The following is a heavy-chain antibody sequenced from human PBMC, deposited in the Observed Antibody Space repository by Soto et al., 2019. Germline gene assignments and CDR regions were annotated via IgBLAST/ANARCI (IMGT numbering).Heavy chain of an antibody. D-gene: IGHD3-3*01. V-gene: IGHV1-69*01. J-gene: IGHJ4*02. CDR3: STGVIWIGYFTVDS. CDR1: GGSFGNSA. Sequence: QVQLVQSGAEVKKPGSSVKVSCKASGGSFGNSAINWVRQTPGQGLEWLGGFIPVYRTLNYAQKFQGRVTITADASTGTAVMTLSSLASDDTAVYYCSTGVIWIGYFTVDSWGQGTRVTVSS. CDR2: FIPVYRTL.